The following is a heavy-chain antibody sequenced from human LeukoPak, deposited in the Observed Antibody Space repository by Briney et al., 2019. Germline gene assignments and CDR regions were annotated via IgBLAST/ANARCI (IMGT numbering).Heavy chain of an antibody. CDR2: INPNSGGT. CDR1: GYTFTGYY. CDR3: ATSPVVPAAIRCPDY. Sequence: ASVKVSCKASGYTFTGYYMHWVRQAPGQGLEWMGWINPNSGGTNYAQKFQGRVTMTRDTSISTAYMELSRLRSDDTAVYYCATSPVVPAAIRCPDYCGQGTLVTVSS. J-gene: IGHJ4*02. V-gene: IGHV1-2*02. D-gene: IGHD2-2*01.